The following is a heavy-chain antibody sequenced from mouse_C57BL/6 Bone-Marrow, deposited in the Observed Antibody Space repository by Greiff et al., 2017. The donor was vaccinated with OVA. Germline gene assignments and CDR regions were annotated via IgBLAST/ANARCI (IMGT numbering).Heavy chain of an antibody. J-gene: IGHJ2*01. D-gene: IGHD4-1*01. Sequence: VKLVESGAELARPGASVKLSCKASGYTFTSYGISWVKQRTGQGLEWIGEIYPRSGNTYYNEKFKGKATLTADKSSSTAYMELRSLTSEDSAVYFCASPNWDVDYWGQGTTLTVSS. CDR2: IYPRSGNT. CDR3: ASPNWDVDY. V-gene: IGHV1-81*01. CDR1: GYTFTSYG.